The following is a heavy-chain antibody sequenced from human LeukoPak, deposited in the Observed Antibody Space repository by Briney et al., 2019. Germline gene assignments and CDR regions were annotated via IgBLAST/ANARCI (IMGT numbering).Heavy chain of an antibody. CDR1: GGSISSSSYY. J-gene: IGHJ4*02. D-gene: IGHD6-19*01. V-gene: IGHV4-39*01. CDR3: ARGFSEFDY. Sequence: PSETLSLTCTVSGGSISSSSYYWGWIRQPPGKGLEWIGSIYYSGSTYHNPSLKSRVTISVDTSKNQFSLKLSSVTAADTAVYYCARGFSEFDYWGQGTLVTVSS. CDR2: IYYSGST.